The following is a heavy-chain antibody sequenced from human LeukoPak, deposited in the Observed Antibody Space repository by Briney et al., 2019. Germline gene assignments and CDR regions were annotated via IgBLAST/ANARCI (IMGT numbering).Heavy chain of an antibody. CDR3: AREKYYYDSSGYRDYMDV. CDR1: GGSISSYY. CDR2: IYYSGST. V-gene: IGHV4-59*01. J-gene: IGHJ6*03. D-gene: IGHD3-22*01. Sequence: SETLSLTCTVSGGSISSYYWSWIRQPPGKGLEWIGYIYYSGSTNYNPSLKSRVTISVDTSKNQFSLKLSSVTAADTAVYYCAREKYYYDSSGYRDYMDVWGKGTTITVSS.